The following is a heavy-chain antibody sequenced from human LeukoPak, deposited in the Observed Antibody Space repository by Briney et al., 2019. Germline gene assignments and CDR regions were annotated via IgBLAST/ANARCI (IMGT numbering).Heavy chain of an antibody. CDR1: GFTFSSYW. V-gene: IGHV3-7*01. Sequence: GGSLRLSCAASGFTFSSYWMSWVRQAPGKGLEWVANIKQDGSEKYYVDSVKGRFTISRDNAKNSLYLQMNSLRAEDTAVYYCARDFPVRYWYFDLWGRGTLVTVSS. CDR2: IKQDGSEK. CDR3: ARDFPVRYWYFDL. J-gene: IGHJ2*01. D-gene: IGHD3-16*02.